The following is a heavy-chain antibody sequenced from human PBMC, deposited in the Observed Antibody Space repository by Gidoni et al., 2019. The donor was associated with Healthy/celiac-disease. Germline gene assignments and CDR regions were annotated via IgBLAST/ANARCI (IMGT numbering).Heavy chain of an antibody. V-gene: IGHV1-2*06. CDR3: ASAVKAKNFDY. J-gene: IGHJ4*02. CDR1: GYTFTGYY. Sequence: QVQLVQSGAEVKKPGASVKVSCKASGYTFTGYYMHWVRQAPGQGLEWMGRINPNSGGTNYAQKLQGRVTMTRDTSISTAYMERSRLRSDDTAVYYCASAVKAKNFDYWGQGTLVTVSS. CDR2: INPNSGGT.